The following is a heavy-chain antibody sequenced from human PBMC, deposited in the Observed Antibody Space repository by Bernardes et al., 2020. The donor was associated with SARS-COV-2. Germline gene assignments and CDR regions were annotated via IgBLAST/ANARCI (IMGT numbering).Heavy chain of an antibody. Sequence: GGSLRLSCAASGFTFHEYAMHWVRQAPGQGLEWVSGITWNSNTIGYADSVKGRFAISRDNAKSSLYLQMNNLRADDTAFYYCARGDDTSDYYSTGYDYWGQGTLVTVSS. CDR2: ITWNSNTI. V-gene: IGHV3-9*01. D-gene: IGHD3-22*01. CDR1: GFTFHEYA. CDR3: ARGDDTSDYYSTGYDY. J-gene: IGHJ4*02.